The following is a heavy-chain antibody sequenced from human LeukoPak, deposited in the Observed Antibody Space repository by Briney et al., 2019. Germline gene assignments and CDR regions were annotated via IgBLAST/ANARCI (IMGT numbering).Heavy chain of an antibody. D-gene: IGHD1-26*01. J-gene: IGHJ6*02. CDR2: IYHSGST. CDR3: ASSGSYYDYYYGMDV. V-gene: IGHV4-30-2*01. CDR1: GGSISSGGYS. Sequence: PSETLSLTCAVSGGSISSGGYSWSWIRQPPGKGLEWIGYIYHSGSTYYNPSLKSRVTISVDRSKNQFSLKLSPVTAADTAVYYCASSGSYYDYYYGMDVWGQGTTVTVSS.